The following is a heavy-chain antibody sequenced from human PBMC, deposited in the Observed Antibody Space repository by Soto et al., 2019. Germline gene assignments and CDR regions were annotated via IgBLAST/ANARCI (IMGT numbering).Heavy chain of an antibody. CDR2: ISGSGGST. D-gene: IGHD3-10*01. CDR1: GFTFSSYA. Sequence: PGGSLRLSCAASGFTFSSYAMSWVRQAPGKGLEWVSAISGSGGSTYYADSVKGRFTISRDNSKNTLYLQMNSLRAEDTAVYYCAKDSPIYGSGYYYGMDVWGQGTTVTVSS. V-gene: IGHV3-23*01. CDR3: AKDSPIYGSGYYYGMDV. J-gene: IGHJ6*02.